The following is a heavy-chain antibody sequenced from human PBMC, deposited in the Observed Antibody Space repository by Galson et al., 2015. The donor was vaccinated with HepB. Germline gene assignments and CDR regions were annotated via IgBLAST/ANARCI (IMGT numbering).Heavy chain of an antibody. V-gene: IGHV2-70*11. CDR2: IDWDDDK. Sequence: LRLSCAASGFTFSSYAMSWVRQAPGKALEWLARIDWDDDKYYSTSLKTRLTISKDTSKNQVVLTMTNMDPVDTATYYCARELADPMSWFDPWGQGTLVTVSS. D-gene: IGHD1-26*01. CDR3: ARELADPMSWFDP. CDR1: GFTFSSYAM. J-gene: IGHJ5*02.